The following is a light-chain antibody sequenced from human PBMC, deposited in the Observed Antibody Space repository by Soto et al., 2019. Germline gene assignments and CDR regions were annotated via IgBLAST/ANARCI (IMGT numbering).Light chain of an antibody. CDR3: PQYGRAPWT. CDR1: QSVSSSY. Sequence: EIVLTQSPGTLSLSPGERATLSCRASQSVSSSYLAWYQQKPGQAPRLLIYGASSRATDIPDRFSGSGSGTDFTLTISRLEPEDFAVYYCPQYGRAPWTFGQGTKVEIK. J-gene: IGKJ1*01. CDR2: GAS. V-gene: IGKV3-20*01.